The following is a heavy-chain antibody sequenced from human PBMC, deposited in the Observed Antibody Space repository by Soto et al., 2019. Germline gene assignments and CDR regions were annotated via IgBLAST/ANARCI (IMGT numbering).Heavy chain of an antibody. V-gene: IGHV3-30*18. J-gene: IGHJ4*02. Sequence: GGSLRLSCAASGFSFSSYGMHWVRLAPGKGLEWVADISYDGSNKCYGDSVKGRFTISRDNSKNTLYLQMNSLRAEDTAVYYCAKVLPPMSTNHFFDHWGQGTLVPVSS. D-gene: IGHD2-2*01. CDR1: GFSFSSYG. CDR3: AKVLPPMSTNHFFDH. CDR2: ISYDGSNK.